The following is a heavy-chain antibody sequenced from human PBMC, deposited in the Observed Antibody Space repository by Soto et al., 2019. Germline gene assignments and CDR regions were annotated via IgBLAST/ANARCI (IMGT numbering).Heavy chain of an antibody. Sequence: QLQLQESGSGLVKPSQTLSLTCAVSGGSISSGGYSWSWIRQPPGKGLEWIGYIYHSGSTYYNPSLKSRVTISVDRSKNQFSLKLSSVTAADTAVYYCAGDYGDYESWFDPWGQGTLVTVSS. CDR2: IYHSGST. D-gene: IGHD4-17*01. CDR3: AGDYGDYESWFDP. CDR1: GGSISSGGYS. V-gene: IGHV4-30-2*01. J-gene: IGHJ5*02.